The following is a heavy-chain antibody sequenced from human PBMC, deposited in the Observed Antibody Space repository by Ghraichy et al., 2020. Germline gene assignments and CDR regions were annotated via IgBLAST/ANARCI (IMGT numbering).Heavy chain of an antibody. CDR2: ISSSSSTI. D-gene: IGHD4-23*01. CDR3: ATGGNSAVYYFDY. J-gene: IGHJ4*02. CDR1: GFTFSSYS. V-gene: IGHV3-48*01. Sequence: LSLTCAASGFTFSSYSMNWVRQAPVKGLEWVSYISSSSSTIYYADSVKGRFTISRDNAKNSLYLQMNSLRAEDTAVYYCATGGNSAVYYFDYWGQGTLVTVSS.